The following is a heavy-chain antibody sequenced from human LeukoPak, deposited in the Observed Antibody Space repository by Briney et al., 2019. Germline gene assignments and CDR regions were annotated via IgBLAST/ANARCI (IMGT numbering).Heavy chain of an antibody. CDR1: LGTFSSYA. Sequence: SSVTVSFKSSLGTFSSYAISWVRQAPGQGLDWMGGIIPIFGTANYAQKFQGRVTITADKSTSTDYMELSSVRSEDTDVYYCARGDYYDSSGYYLTYYYYMDVLGKGSTVTVCS. J-gene: IGHJ6*03. CDR3: ARGDYYDSSGYYLTYYYYMDV. D-gene: IGHD3-22*01. CDR2: IIPIFGTA. V-gene: IGHV1-69*06.